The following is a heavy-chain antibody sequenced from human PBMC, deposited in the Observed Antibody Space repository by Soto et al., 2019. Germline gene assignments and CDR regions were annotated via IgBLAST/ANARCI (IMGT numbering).Heavy chain of an antibody. CDR1: GGTFSSHA. D-gene: IGHD2-15*01. Sequence: QVQLVQSGAEVKKPGSSVKLSCKASGGTFSSHAVSWVRQAPGQGFEWMGGIIPIFGTVNYTQKFQDRVTITADESTSIAHMELSSLRSEDTAIYYCAHADIVLMGGAFDIWGQGTMVTVSS. J-gene: IGHJ3*02. CDR3: AHADIVLMGGAFDI. V-gene: IGHV1-69*01. CDR2: IIPIFGTV.